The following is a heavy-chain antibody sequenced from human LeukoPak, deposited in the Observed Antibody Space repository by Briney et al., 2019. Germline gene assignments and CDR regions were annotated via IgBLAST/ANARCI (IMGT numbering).Heavy chain of an antibody. D-gene: IGHD6-13*01. CDR1: GGSISSYY. V-gene: IGHV4-4*07. J-gene: IGHJ4*02. Sequence: SETLSLTCTVSGGSISSYYWSWIRQPAGKGLEWIGRIYTSGSTNYNPSLKSRVTMSVDTSKNQFSLKLSSVTAADTAVYYCARRGDSSSWYFGRGYYFDYWGQGTLITVSS. CDR2: IYTSGST. CDR3: ARRGDSSSWYFGRGYYFDY.